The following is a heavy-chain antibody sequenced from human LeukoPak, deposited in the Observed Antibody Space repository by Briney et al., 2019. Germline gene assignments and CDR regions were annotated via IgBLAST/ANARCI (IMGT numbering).Heavy chain of an antibody. CDR1: GGSFSGYY. CDR2: INHSGST. CDR3: AVTHCSSTSCENAFDI. V-gene: IGHV4-34*01. J-gene: IGHJ3*02. Sequence: PSETLSLTCAVYGGSFSGYYWSWIRQPPGKGLEWIGEINHSGSTNYNPSLKSRVTISVDTSRNQFSLKLSSVTAADTAVYYCAVTHCSSTSCENAFDIWGQGTMVTVSS. D-gene: IGHD2-2*01.